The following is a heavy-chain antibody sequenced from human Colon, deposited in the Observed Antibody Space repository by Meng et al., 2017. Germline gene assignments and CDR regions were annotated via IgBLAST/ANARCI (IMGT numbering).Heavy chain of an antibody. CDR3: ARDRGYSYGLPLDY. Sequence: QVQLQQSGPGLVKPSQTLPLTCGISGDSVSSNTAAWNWIRQSPSRGLEWLGRTYYRSKWYNEYAVSVKSRMTFNADTSKNQVSLQVNSVTPEDTAVYYCARDRGYSYGLPLDYWGQGILVTVSS. V-gene: IGHV6-1*01. CDR1: GDSVSSNTAA. CDR2: TYYRSKWYN. J-gene: IGHJ4*02. D-gene: IGHD5-18*01.